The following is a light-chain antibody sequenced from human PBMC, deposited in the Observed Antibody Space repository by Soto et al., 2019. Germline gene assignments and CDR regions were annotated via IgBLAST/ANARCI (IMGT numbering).Light chain of an antibody. CDR3: CSYAAYYTLL. CDR2: DVS. CDR1: SSDVGGYNY. V-gene: IGLV2-11*01. J-gene: IGLJ3*02. Sequence: QSALTQPASVSGSPGQSITISCTGTSSDVGGYNYVSWYQQHPGKAPKLLIYDVSKRPSGVPDRFSGSKSGNTASLTISGIQAEDEADFYCCSYAAYYTLLFGGGTKLTVL.